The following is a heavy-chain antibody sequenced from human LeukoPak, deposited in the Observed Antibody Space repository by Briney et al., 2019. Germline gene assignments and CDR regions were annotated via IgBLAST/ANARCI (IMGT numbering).Heavy chain of an antibody. CDR1: GFTVSSNY. Sequence: GGSLRLSCAASGFTVSSNYMSWVRQAPGKGLDWVSVIYDGDSAHYADSVKGRFTISRDNSKNTLYLQMISLRAEDTAVYYCARDRRGDYYDSSRVSYFDLWGRGTLVTVSS. V-gene: IGHV3-53*01. CDR2: IYDGDSA. D-gene: IGHD3-22*01. CDR3: ARDRRGDYYDSSRVSYFDL. J-gene: IGHJ2*01.